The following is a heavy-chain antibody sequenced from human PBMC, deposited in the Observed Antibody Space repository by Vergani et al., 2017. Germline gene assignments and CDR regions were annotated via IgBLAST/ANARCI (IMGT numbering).Heavy chain of an antibody. J-gene: IGHJ4*02. V-gene: IGHV3-7*01. Sequence: EVQLVESGGGLVKPGGSLRLSCAASGFTFSSYSMNWVRQAPGKGLEWVANIKQDGSEKYYVDSVKGRFTISRDNAKNSLYLQMNSLRAEDTAVYYCARESRLRYFDWLLYPPSYFDYWGQGTLVTVSS. D-gene: IGHD3-9*01. CDR2: IKQDGSEK. CDR1: GFTFSSYS. CDR3: ARESRLRYFDWLLYPPSYFDY.